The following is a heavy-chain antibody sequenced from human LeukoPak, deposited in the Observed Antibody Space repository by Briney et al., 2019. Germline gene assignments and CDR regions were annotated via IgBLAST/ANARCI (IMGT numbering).Heavy chain of an antibody. Sequence: SETLSLTCTVSGGSISSISYYWAWIRQPPGKGLEWIGSIYYGGSTYYNPSLKSRVTISVDTSKNQFSLKLSSVTAADTAVYYCASNPTYYDFWSTNYTRGWFDPWGQGTLITVSS. J-gene: IGHJ5*02. CDR1: GGSISSISYY. CDR2: IYYGGST. V-gene: IGHV4-39*01. CDR3: ASNPTYYDFWSTNYTRGWFDP. D-gene: IGHD3-3*01.